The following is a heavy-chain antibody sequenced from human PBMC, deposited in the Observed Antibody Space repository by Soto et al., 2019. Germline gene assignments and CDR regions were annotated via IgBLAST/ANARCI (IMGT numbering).Heavy chain of an antibody. D-gene: IGHD4-17*01. Sequence: EVQLLGSGGGLVQPGESLRLSCVASEFSFSRYAMTWVRQAAGKGLQWVAGLGPYGRNTFYGESVRGRFTISRDNSRNTLYLQMSSLSAEDTAVYFCVKQMTTWTDSFFDFWGQGIQVTVSS. V-gene: IGHV3-23*01. CDR3: VKQMTTWTDSFFDF. CDR1: EFSFSRYA. J-gene: IGHJ4*02. CDR2: LGPYGRNT.